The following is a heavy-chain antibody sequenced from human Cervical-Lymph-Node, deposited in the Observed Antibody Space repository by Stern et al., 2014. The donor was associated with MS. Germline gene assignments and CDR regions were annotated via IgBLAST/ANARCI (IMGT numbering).Heavy chain of an antibody. CDR1: GGSISSGYW. D-gene: IGHD4-23*01. Sequence: QLQLQESGPGLVKPSGTLSLTCAVSGGSISSGYWWSWVRQPPGKGLEWIGEIYHSGSTNYNPSLKSRVTISVDTSKNHFSLKMNSVNAADTAVYYCARNGGNYAFDYWGQGTLVAVYS. J-gene: IGHJ4*02. CDR3: ARNGGNYAFDY. V-gene: IGHV4-4*02. CDR2: IYHSGST.